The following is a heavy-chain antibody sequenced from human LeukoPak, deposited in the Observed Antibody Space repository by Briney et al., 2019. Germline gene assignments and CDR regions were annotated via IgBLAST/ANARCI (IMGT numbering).Heavy chain of an antibody. CDR3: ANRHCDSLTCRYGNALDF. J-gene: IGHJ3*01. V-gene: IGHV3-53*05. CDR2: IYSGGST. CDR1: GFTVSSNY. Sequence: PGGSLRLSCAASGFTVSSNYMSWVRQAPGKGLEWVSVIYSGGSTYYADSVKGRFTISRDNSKNTLYLQMNSLRADDTAIYYCANRHCDSLTCRYGNALDFWGQGTMVTVSS. D-gene: IGHD2-21*01.